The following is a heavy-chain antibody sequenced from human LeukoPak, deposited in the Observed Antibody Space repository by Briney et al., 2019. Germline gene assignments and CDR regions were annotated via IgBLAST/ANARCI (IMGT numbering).Heavy chain of an antibody. CDR2: IWYDGSNK. J-gene: IGHJ4*02. Sequence: GGSLRLSCAASGFTFSSYGMHWVRQAPGKGLEWVAVIWYDGSNKYYADSVRGRFNISRDNSKNTLYLQMNSLRAEDTAVYYCARRIAAAKHFDYWGQGTLATVSS. V-gene: IGHV3-33*01. CDR1: GFTFSSYG. CDR3: ARRIAAAKHFDY. D-gene: IGHD6-13*01.